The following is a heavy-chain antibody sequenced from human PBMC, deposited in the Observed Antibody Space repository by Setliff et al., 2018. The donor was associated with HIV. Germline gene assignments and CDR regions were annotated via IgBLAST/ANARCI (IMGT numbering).Heavy chain of an antibody. J-gene: IGHJ3*02. D-gene: IGHD3-16*02. CDR2: VSHSGNT. V-gene: IGHV4-38-2*02. CDR1: GYSISRGYF. CDR3: ARESLNLGELSSNPDASDI. Sequence: NPSETLSLTCAVSGYSISRGYFWVWVRQPPGKGLEWIGSVSHSGNTDYNISLKSRVTISIDNSNNHFSLKLRSVTAADTAVYYCARESLNLGELSSNPDASDIWGQGTMVTVSS.